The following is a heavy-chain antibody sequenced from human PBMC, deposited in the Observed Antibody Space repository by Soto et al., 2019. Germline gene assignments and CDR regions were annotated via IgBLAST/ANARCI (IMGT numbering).Heavy chain of an antibody. J-gene: IGHJ4*02. Sequence: GGSLRLSCAASGFTFSSYWMSWVRQAPGKVLEWVANIKQDGSEKYYVDSVKGRFTISRDNAKNSLYLQMNSLRSEDTAVYYCARVGLIMDILTGSHTNFDYWGQGT. D-gene: IGHD3-9*01. CDR2: IKQDGSEK. CDR3: ARVGLIMDILTGSHTNFDY. CDR1: GFTFSSYW. V-gene: IGHV3-7*03.